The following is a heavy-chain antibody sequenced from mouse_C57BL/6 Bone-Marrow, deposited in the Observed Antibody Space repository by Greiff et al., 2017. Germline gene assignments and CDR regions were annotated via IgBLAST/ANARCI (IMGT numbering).Heavy chain of an antibody. V-gene: IGHV5-9*04. CDR2: ISGGGGNN. CDR3: ARTYYAMDY. J-gene: IGHJ4*01. Sequence: EVQRVESGGGLVKPGGSLKLSCAASGFTFSSYTMSWVRQTPETRLEWVATISGGGGNNYYPDSVKGRFTISRDTAKNTLYLQMSSLRSDDTAMDYCARTYYAMDYCGQGTSVTVSA. CDR1: GFTFSSYT.